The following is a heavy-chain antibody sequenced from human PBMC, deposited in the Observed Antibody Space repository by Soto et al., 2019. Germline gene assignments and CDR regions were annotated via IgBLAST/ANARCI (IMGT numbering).Heavy chain of an antibody. J-gene: IGHJ5*02. CDR3: ARWPNWFDP. CDR2: ISYSGST. Sequence: TLSLTCTVSGVSISSHGYFWGWIRQPPGKGLEWIGMISYSGSTNYNPSLKSRVTISVDTSKNQFSLKVRSVTAANTAVYYCARWPNWFDPWGQGTLVTVSS. V-gene: IGHV4-61*08. CDR1: GVSISSHGYF.